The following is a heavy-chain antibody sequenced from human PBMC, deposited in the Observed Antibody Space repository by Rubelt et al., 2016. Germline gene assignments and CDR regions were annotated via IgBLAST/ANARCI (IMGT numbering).Heavy chain of an antibody. V-gene: IGHV3-48*02. D-gene: IGHD2-2*01. CDR3: ARGTSIVGGIVVVPAAPFDY. Sequence: GRGLEWVSYISSSSSTIYYADSVKGRFTISRDNAKNSLYLQMNSLRDEDTAVYYCARGTSIVGGIVVVPAAPFDYWGQGTLVTVSS. CDR2: ISSSSSTI. J-gene: IGHJ4*02.